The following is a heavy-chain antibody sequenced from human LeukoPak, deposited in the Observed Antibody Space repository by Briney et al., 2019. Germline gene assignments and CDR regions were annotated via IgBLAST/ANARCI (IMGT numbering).Heavy chain of an antibody. D-gene: IGHD1-26*01. CDR2: ISSSGSTI. J-gene: IGHJ4*02. Sequence: PGGSLRLSCAASEFTFSKFPMGWVRQAPGKGLEWVSYISSSGSTIYYADSVKGRFTISRDNAKNSLYLQMNSLRAEDTAVYYCARGLVGATDYYFDYWGQGTLVTVSS. CDR1: EFTFSKFP. V-gene: IGHV3-11*04. CDR3: ARGLVGATDYYFDY.